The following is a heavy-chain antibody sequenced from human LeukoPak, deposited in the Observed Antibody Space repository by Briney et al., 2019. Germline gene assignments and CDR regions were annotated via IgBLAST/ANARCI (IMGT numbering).Heavy chain of an antibody. V-gene: IGHV5-51*01. Sequence: GASLQISCKGAGSIFTSYWIGWVRPLPGKGQEWMGIIYPGDSDTRYSPSFQGQVTISADKSISTAYLQWSSLKASDTAMYYCARHGGYYYGSGSYSQPNWFDPWGQGTLVTVSS. CDR1: GSIFTSYW. D-gene: IGHD3-10*01. CDR2: IYPGDSDT. CDR3: ARHGGYYYGSGSYSQPNWFDP. J-gene: IGHJ5*02.